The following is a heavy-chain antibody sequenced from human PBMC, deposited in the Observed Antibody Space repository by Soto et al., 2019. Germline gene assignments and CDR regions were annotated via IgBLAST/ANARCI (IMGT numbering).Heavy chain of an antibody. Sequence: GGSLRLSCAASGFTFSSYEMNWVRQAPGKGLEWVSYISSSGSTIYYADSVKGRFTISRDNAKNSLYLQMNSLRAEDTAVYYCARSYSSSWHYYYYGMDVWGQGTTVTVSS. V-gene: IGHV3-48*03. CDR3: ARSYSSSWHYYYYGMDV. J-gene: IGHJ6*02. CDR1: GFTFSSYE. CDR2: ISSSGSTI. D-gene: IGHD6-13*01.